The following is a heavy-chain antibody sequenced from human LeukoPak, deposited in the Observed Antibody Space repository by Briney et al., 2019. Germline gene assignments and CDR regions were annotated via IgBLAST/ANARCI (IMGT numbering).Heavy chain of an antibody. J-gene: IGHJ6*02. CDR2: INPNSGGT. V-gene: IGHV1-2*02. Sequence: ASVKVSCKASGYTFTGYYMHWVRQAPGQGLEWMGWINPNSGGTNYAQKFQGRATMTRDTSISTAYMELSRLRSDDTAVYYCATYSGYAYYYYGMDVWGQGTTVTVSS. CDR1: GYTFTGYY. D-gene: IGHD5-12*01. CDR3: ATYSGYAYYYYGMDV.